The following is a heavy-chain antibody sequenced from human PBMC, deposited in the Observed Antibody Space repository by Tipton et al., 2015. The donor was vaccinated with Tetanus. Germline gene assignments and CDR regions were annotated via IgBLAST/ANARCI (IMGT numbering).Heavy chain of an antibody. J-gene: IGHJ4*02. V-gene: IGHV1-69*01. D-gene: IGHD2-21*01. CDR3: ARAPSRISRAYAF. CDR1: GGTSSNYA. Sequence: QLVQSGAEMKKPGSSVKVSCKASGGTSSNYALSWVRQAPGKGLEWVGGITPIFGTTNTAPKFQGRVTITADESTNAAYMELSSLRSEDTAVYYCARAPSRISRAYAFWGQGTQITVSS. CDR2: ITPIFGTT.